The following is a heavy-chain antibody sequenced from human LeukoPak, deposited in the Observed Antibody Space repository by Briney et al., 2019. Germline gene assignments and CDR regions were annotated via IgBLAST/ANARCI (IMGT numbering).Heavy chain of an antibody. Sequence: GGSLRLSCAASGFTFSSYWMSWVRQAPGKGLEWVANIKQDGSEKYYVDSVKGRFTISRDNAKNSLYLQMNSLRAEDTAVYYCARGSGSYNYHYYYYMDVWGKGTTVTVSS. J-gene: IGHJ6*03. CDR2: IKQDGSEK. CDR1: GFTFSSYW. V-gene: IGHV3-7*01. CDR3: ARGSGSYNYHYYYYMDV. D-gene: IGHD3-10*01.